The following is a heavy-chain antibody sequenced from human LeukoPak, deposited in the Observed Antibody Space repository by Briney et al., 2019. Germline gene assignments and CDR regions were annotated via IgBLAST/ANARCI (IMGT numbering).Heavy chain of an antibody. CDR2: ISWNSGSI. V-gene: IGHV3-9*01. J-gene: IGHJ4*02. Sequence: GGSLRLSCAASGFTFTTYWMHWVRQAPGKGLEWVSGISWNSGSIGYADSVKGRFTISRDNAKNSLYLQMNSLRAEDTALYYCAKDIDWSSGWDPLFDYWGQGTLVTVSS. CDR1: GFTFTTYW. D-gene: IGHD6-19*01. CDR3: AKDIDWSSGWDPLFDY.